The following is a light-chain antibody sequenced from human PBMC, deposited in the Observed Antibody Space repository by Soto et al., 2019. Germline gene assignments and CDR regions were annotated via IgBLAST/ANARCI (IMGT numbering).Light chain of an antibody. CDR2: DAS. J-gene: IGKJ4*01. V-gene: IGKV3-20*01. CDR1: QSVGRNY. CDR3: QQYAESPLT. Sequence: IVLTQSPGTLSLSPGESATLSCRASQSVGRNYLAWFQHKPGQAPRLVIYDASNRATGVPDRFSGSGSGTDFTLTVTRLEPEDFAVYYCQQYAESPLTFGGGTKVEIK.